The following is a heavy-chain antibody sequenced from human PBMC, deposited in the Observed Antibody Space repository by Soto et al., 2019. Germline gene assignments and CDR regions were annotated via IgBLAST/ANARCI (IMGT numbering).Heavy chain of an antibody. V-gene: IGHV3-7*01. CDR3: ARDCYYYYDSSCVSDY. Sequence: PGGSLRLSCAASGFTFSSYWMSWVRQAPGKGLEWVANIKQDGSEKYYVDSVKGRFTISRDNAKNSLYLQMNSLRAEDTAVYYCARDCYYYYDSSCVSDYCGPATLLSVS. J-gene: IGHJ4*02. D-gene: IGHD3-22*01. CDR2: IKQDGSEK. CDR1: GFTFSSYW.